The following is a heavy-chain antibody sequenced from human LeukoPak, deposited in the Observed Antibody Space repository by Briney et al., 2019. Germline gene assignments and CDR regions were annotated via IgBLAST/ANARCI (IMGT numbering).Heavy chain of an antibody. V-gene: IGHV1-69*05. CDR1: GGTFSSYA. CDR3: ARGSLTPSYYYDSSGYQFDY. Sequence: GASVKVSCKASGGTFSSYAISWVRQPPGQGLEWMGGIIPIFGTANYAQKFQGRVTITTDESTSTAYVELSSLRSEDTAGYYCARGSLTPSYYYDSSGYQFDYWGQGTLVTVSS. CDR2: IIPIFGTA. D-gene: IGHD3-22*01. J-gene: IGHJ4*02.